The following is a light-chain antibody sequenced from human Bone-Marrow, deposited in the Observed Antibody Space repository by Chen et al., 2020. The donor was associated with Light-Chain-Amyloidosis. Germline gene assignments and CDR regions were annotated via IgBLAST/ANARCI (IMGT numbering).Light chain of an antibody. V-gene: IGLV2-14*01. J-gene: IGLJ1*01. CDR3: SSYTITNTLV. CDR2: EVT. CDR1: SSDVGGANH. Sequence: QSALTQPASVSGSPGQSLTISCPGTSSDVGGANHVSWYQQHPDKAPKLMIYEVTNRPSWVPDRFSGSKSDNTASLTISGLQTEDEADYFCSSYTITNTLVFGSGTRVTVL.